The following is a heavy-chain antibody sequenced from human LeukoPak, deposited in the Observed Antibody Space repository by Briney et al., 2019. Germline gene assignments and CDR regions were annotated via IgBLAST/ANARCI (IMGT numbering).Heavy chain of an antibody. J-gene: IGHJ4*02. D-gene: IGHD2-15*01. V-gene: IGHV3-23*01. CDR1: GFTFSSYA. CDR3: AYSGGSGSHFDY. CDR2: ISGSGGST. Sequence: GGSLRLSCAASGFTFSSYAMSWVRQAPGKGPEWVSAISGSGGSTSYAQKFQGRVTMTRDTSTSTVYMELSSLRSEDTAVYYCAYSGGSGSHFDYWGQGTLVTVSS.